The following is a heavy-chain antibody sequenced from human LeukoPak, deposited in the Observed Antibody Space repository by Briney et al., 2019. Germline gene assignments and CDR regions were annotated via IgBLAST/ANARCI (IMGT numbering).Heavy chain of an antibody. CDR2: AFSDGRT. Sequence: HPGGSLRLSCAASGITVSTNYMSWGRQAPGKGLEWVSIAFSDGRTFYADSVKGRFTISRDSSKNTVFLQMNSLRAEDTAVYYCARGDFDYWGQGTLVTVSS. CDR1: GITVSTNY. CDR3: ARGDFDY. V-gene: IGHV3-53*01. J-gene: IGHJ4*02.